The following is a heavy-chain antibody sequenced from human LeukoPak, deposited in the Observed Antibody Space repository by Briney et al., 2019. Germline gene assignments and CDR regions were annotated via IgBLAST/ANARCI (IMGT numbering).Heavy chain of an antibody. CDR2: ISTTSNTI. CDR3: ARALSITPYCFDY. CDR1: GFTFRSYS. Sequence: GGSLRLSCAVSGFTFRSYSMNWVRQAPGKGLEWISYISTTSNTISYADSVKGRFTISRDNAKNSMYLQMSSLRAEDTALYYCARALSITPYCFDYWGLGTLVTVSS. V-gene: IGHV3-48*04. D-gene: IGHD2/OR15-2a*01. J-gene: IGHJ4*02.